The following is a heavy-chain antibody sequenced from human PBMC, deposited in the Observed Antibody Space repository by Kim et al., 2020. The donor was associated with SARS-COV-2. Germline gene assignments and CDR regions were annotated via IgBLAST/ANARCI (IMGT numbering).Heavy chain of an antibody. CDR1: GGSISSYY. D-gene: IGHD3-10*01. J-gene: IGHJ6*02. CDR2: IYYSGST. Sequence: SETLSLTCTVSGGSISSYYWSWIRQPPGKGLEWIGYIYYSGSTNYNPSLKSRVTISVDTSKNQFSLKLSSVTAADTAVYYCARDSRPYGSGSYLLGLVTTGTQNYCYYGMDVWGQGTTVTVSS. CDR3: ARDSRPYGSGSYLLGLVTTGTQNYCYYGMDV. V-gene: IGHV4-59*01.